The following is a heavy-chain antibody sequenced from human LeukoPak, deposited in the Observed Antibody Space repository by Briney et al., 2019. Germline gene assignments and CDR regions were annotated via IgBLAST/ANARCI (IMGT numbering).Heavy chain of an antibody. CDR3: AKNYGDF. Sequence: PGGSLRLSCAASGFSGGNYYMSWVRQAPGKGLEWVSIIYSSGSTYYPDSVKGRFTISRDNSKNTLYLQMTSLRHEDTAVYYCAKNYGDFWGQGTLVTVSS. CDR2: IYSSGST. CDR1: GFSGGNYY. V-gene: IGHV3-53*01. J-gene: IGHJ4*02.